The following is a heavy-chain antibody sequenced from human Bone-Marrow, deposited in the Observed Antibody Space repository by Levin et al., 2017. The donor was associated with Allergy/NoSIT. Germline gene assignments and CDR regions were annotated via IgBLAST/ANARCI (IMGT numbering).Heavy chain of an antibody. J-gene: IGHJ2*01. V-gene: IGHV4-30-4*01. CDR1: GASVSSGRYF. D-gene: IGHD2-8*02. Sequence: KSSETLSLTCSVSGASVSSGRYFWSWIRQSPGKGLEWMGFIYYTASTYYNPSLRSRFSLSVDTSKNQIALRLNSVSAADTAVYYCAGAFYCPGGTCSTYRHFDLWGRGTPVTVSS. CDR2: IYYTAST. CDR3: AGAFYCPGGTCSTYRHFDL.